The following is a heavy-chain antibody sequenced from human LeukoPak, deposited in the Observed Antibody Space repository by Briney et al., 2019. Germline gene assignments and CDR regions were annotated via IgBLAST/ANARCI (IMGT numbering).Heavy chain of an antibody. CDR2: INAGDGNT. J-gene: IGHJ4*02. CDR1: GYTFTSYA. V-gene: IGHV1-3*01. D-gene: IGHD3-10*01. Sequence: GASVKVSCKASGYTFTSYAMHWVRQAPGQRLEWMGWINAGDGNTKYSQKFQGRVTITRDTSASTAYMEVSSLRSEDTAVYYCARDLSTVVRGVPFDYWGQRTLDTVSS. CDR3: ARDLSTVVRGVPFDY.